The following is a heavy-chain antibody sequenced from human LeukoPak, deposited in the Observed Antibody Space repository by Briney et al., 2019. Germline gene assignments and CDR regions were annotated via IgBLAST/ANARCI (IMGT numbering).Heavy chain of an antibody. Sequence: GGSLRLSCAAAGFTLSSYAMSWVRQGPGKGLVWVSRINSDGSSTSYADSVKGRFTISRDNAKNSLYLQMNSLRVEDTAVYYCARDWWDNSGYYDYWGQGTLVTVSS. CDR3: ARDWWDNSGYYDY. V-gene: IGHV3-74*01. D-gene: IGHD3-22*01. CDR2: INSDGSST. CDR1: GFTLSSYA. J-gene: IGHJ4*02.